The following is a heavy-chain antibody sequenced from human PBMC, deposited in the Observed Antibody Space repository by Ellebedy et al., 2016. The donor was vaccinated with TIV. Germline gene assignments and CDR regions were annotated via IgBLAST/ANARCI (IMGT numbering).Heavy chain of an antibody. D-gene: IGHD6-13*01. J-gene: IGHJ4*02. V-gene: IGHV3-11*01. CDR3: VRIGYITSWYREAY. Sequence: GESLKISCVASGFTFSDYHMSWIRQAPGKGLEWLSNIDFSGRTIYAADSVKGRFTTSRDNARNSLYLQMNALRAEDTAVYYCVRIGYITSWYREAYWGQGTLVTVS. CDR1: GFTFSDYH. CDR2: IDFSGRTI.